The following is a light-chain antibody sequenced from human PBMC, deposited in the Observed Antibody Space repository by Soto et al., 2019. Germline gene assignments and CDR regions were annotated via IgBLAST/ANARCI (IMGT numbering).Light chain of an antibody. CDR2: EGT. Sequence: QSVLTQPASVSGSPEQSITISCTGTSSDVGAYNLVSWYQQHPEKAPRLIIYEGTKRPSGISHRFSGSKSDNTASLTISGLRAEDEAHYHCCSYAGSRTFVFGGGTKVTVL. J-gene: IGLJ3*02. V-gene: IGLV2-23*01. CDR3: CSYAGSRTFV. CDR1: SSDVGAYNL.